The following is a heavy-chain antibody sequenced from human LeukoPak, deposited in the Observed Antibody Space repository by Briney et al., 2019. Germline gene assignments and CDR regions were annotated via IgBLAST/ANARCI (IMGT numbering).Heavy chain of an antibody. J-gene: IGHJ4*02. D-gene: IGHD3-16*01. Sequence: GGSLRLSCAVSGFTFSSYWMSWVRQAPGKRLEWVANIKQDGSEKYYVDSVKGRFTISRDNAKNSLYLHVDSLRVEDTAVYYCARWGGGFDYWGQGTLVTVSS. CDR3: ARWGGGFDY. V-gene: IGHV3-7*04. CDR2: IKQDGSEK. CDR1: GFTFSSYW.